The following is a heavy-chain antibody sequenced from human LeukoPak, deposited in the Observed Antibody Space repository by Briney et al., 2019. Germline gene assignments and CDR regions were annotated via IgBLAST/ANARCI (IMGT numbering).Heavy chain of an antibody. Sequence: PGGSLRLSCAASGFTFSSYAMSWVRQAPGKGLEWVSAISGSGGSTYYADSVKGRFTISRDNSKNTLYLQMNSLRAEDTAVYYCAKDKVAIFGVVVDAFDIWGQGTMVTVSS. CDR2: ISGSGGST. V-gene: IGHV3-23*01. CDR1: GFTFSSYA. D-gene: IGHD3-3*01. CDR3: AKDKVAIFGVVVDAFDI. J-gene: IGHJ3*02.